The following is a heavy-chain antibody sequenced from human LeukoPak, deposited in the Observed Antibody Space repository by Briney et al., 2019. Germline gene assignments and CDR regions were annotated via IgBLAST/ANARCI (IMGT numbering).Heavy chain of an antibody. J-gene: IGHJ5*02. D-gene: IGHD2-21*02. Sequence: PSQTLSLTCTVSGGSISSGDYYWSWIRQPPGKGLEWIGYIYYSGSTYYNPSLKSRVTISVDTSKNQFSLKLSSVTAADTAVCYCATAAGDSSGNNWFDPWGQGTLVTVSS. V-gene: IGHV4-30-4*01. CDR2: IYYSGST. CDR3: ATAAGDSSGNNWFDP. CDR1: GGSISSGDYY.